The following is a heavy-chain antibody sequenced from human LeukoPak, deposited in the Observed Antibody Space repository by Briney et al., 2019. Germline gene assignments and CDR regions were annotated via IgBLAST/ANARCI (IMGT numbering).Heavy chain of an antibody. D-gene: IGHD5-24*01. V-gene: IGHV4-59*01. CDR3: ARDSRMPNGYNHYFDY. J-gene: IGHJ4*02. Sequence: SETLSLTCTVSGGSISSYYWSWIRQPPGKGLEWIGYISYSGSTNYNPSLKSRLTISIDTSKNQFSLKLNSVTAADTAVYYCARDSRMPNGYNHYFDYWGQGTLVTVSS. CDR2: ISYSGST. CDR1: GGSISSYY.